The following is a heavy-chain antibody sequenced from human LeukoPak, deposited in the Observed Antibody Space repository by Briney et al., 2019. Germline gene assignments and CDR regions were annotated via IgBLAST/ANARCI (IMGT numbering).Heavy chain of an antibody. J-gene: IGHJ5*02. CDR1: GFTFSDYY. D-gene: IGHD3-16*01. V-gene: IGHV3-11*06. CDR2: ISSSSSYT. Sequence: KPGGSLRLSCAASGFTFSDYYMSWIRQAPGKGLEWVSYISSSSSYTNYADSVKGRFTISRDNAKNSLYLQMNSLRAEDAAVYYCARDRGRRRATNWFDPWGQGTLVTVSS. CDR3: ARDRGRRRATNWFDP.